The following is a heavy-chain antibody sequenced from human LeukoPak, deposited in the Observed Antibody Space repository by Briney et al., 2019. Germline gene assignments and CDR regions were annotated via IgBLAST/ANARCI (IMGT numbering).Heavy chain of an antibody. J-gene: IGHJ6*02. CDR3: ARDAVDTANAV. Sequence: GGSLRLSCAASGFIFSSYWMHWVRQAPGKGLVWVSHINSDGSITSYADSVKGRFTISRDNAKNTLYLQMNSLRAEDTAVYYCARDAVDTANAVWGQGTTVTVSS. CDR2: INSDGSIT. D-gene: IGHD5-18*01. CDR1: GFIFSSYW. V-gene: IGHV3-74*01.